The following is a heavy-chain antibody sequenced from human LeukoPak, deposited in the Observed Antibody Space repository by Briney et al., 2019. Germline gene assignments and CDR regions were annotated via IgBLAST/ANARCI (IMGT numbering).Heavy chain of an antibody. D-gene: IGHD2-15*01. CDR2: INHSGST. CDR3: ARSQRVTGLLGYYYYMDV. J-gene: IGHJ6*03. Sequence: PSETLSLTCAVYGGSFSGYYWSWIRQPPGKGLEWIGEINHSGSTNYNPSLKSRVTISVDTSKNQFSLKLSSVTAADTAVYYCARSQRVTGLLGYYYYMDVWGKGTTVTISS. V-gene: IGHV4-34*01. CDR1: GGSFSGYY.